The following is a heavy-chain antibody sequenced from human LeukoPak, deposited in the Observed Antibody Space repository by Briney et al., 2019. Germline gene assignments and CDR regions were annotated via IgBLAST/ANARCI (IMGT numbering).Heavy chain of an antibody. CDR3: ARDGQPGAHYGLKSHGFDF. CDR1: GYTFTTYY. J-gene: IGHJ4*02. CDR2: INHSGGSA. D-gene: IGHD3-10*01. Sequence: ASVKVSCKASGYTFTTYYMHWVRQAPGQGLEWMGIINHSGGSATYAQNFQGRVTMTRDTSTTTVYMDLSSLRSEDTAVYYCARDGQPGAHYGLKSHGFDFWGQGTLVTVSS. V-gene: IGHV1-46*01.